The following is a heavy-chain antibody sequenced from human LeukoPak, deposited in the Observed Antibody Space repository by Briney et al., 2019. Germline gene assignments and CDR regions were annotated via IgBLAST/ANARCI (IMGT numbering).Heavy chain of an antibody. J-gene: IGHJ4*02. CDR3: AKVGDGDYYFDY. CDR2: IWYDGSNK. D-gene: IGHD4-17*01. Sequence: GGSLRLSCAASGFAFSSYGMHWVRQPTGKGLEWVAVIWYDGSNKYYADSVKGRFTISRDNSQNTLYLQMNSLRVEDTAMYYCAKVGDGDYYFDYWGQGSLVTVSS. CDR1: GFAFSSYG. V-gene: IGHV3-33*06.